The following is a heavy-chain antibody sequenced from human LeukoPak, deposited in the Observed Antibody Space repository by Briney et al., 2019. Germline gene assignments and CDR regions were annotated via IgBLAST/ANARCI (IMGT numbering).Heavy chain of an antibody. CDR1: GYTFTSYY. CDR2: INPSGGGT. V-gene: IGHV1-46*01. Sequence: ASVKVSCKASGYTFTSYYMHWVRQAPGQGLEWMGIINPSGGGTSYAQKFQGRVTMTRDTSTSTVYMELSSLRSEDTAVYYCARELVVPAASPYYGMDVWGQGTTVTVSS. J-gene: IGHJ6*02. CDR3: ARELVVPAASPYYGMDV. D-gene: IGHD2-2*01.